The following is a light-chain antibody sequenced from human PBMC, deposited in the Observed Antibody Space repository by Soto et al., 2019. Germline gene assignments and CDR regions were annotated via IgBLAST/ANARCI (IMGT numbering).Light chain of an antibody. CDR2: AAS. V-gene: IGKV1-39*01. J-gene: IGKJ2*01. Sequence: DIQMTQSPSSLSASVGDRVTITCGASQSISSFLNWYQQKPGNAPNYLIYAASMLRDGVPSRFSGSGSETHFTLTINSLQPEDFATYYCQQSYTMPYTFGQGTKLEIK. CDR1: QSISSF. CDR3: QQSYTMPYT.